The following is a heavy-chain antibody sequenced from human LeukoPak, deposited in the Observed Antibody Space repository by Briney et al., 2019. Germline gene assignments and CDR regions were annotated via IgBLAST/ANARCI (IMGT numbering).Heavy chain of an antibody. CDR3: AKEIVPPSGYYFDY. J-gene: IGHJ4*02. V-gene: IGHV3-23*01. Sequence: PGGSLRLSCAASGFTFSSSAMSWVRQAPGKGLEWVSAISNNGGYTYYADSVQGRFTISRDNSKSTLCLQMNSLRAEDTAVYYCAKEIVPPSGYYFDYWGQGTLVTVSS. CDR1: GFTFSSSA. CDR2: ISNNGGYT. D-gene: IGHD6-6*01.